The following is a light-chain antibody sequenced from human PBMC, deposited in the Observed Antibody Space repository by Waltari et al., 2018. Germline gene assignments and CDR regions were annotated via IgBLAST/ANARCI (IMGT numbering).Light chain of an antibody. CDR2: DAF. V-gene: IGKV3-20*01. J-gene: IGKJ1*01. CDR1: QSVGRA. CDR3: QMYVRLPVT. Sequence: EIVLTQSPGTLALSPGERATLSCRASQSVGRALAWYQQKPGPAPRLLIYDAFSRATGISDKFSGSGSGTDFTLTISRVEQEDFAVYFCQMYVRLPVTFGQGTKVEVK.